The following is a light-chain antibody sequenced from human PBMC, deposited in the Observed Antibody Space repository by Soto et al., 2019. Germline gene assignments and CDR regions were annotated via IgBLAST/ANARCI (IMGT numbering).Light chain of an antibody. Sequence: DIVMNQSPLSLPVTPGEPASISCRSSQSLLHSNGYNYLDWYLQKPGQSPQLLIYLGSNRASGVPDRFSGSGSGTEFTLKISRVEAEDVGVYYCMQALQTSITFGQGTRLEIK. CDR2: LGS. V-gene: IGKV2-28*01. J-gene: IGKJ5*01. CDR1: QSLLHSNGYNY. CDR3: MQALQTSIT.